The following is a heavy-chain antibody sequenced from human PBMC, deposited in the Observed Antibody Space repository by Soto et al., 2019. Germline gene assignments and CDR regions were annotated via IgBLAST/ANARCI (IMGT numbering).Heavy chain of an antibody. Sequence: PGGSLRLSCAASGFTFSNAWMSWVRQAPGKGLEWVGRIKSKTDGGTTDYAAPVKGRFTISRDDSKNTLYLQMNSLNTEDTAVYYCPTDTTFGEWLRYYYYGMDVWGQGTTVTVSS. V-gene: IGHV3-15*01. CDR3: PTDTTFGEWLRYYYYGMDV. CDR1: GFTFSNAW. CDR2: IKSKTDGGTT. D-gene: IGHD3-3*01. J-gene: IGHJ6*02.